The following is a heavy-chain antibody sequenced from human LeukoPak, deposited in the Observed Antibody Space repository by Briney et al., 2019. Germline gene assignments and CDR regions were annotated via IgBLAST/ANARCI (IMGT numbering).Heavy chain of an antibody. CDR1: GFIFSSYG. Sequence: GGSLRLSCAASGFIFSSYGMHWVRQAPGKGLEWVSYISSSSSTIYYADSVKGRFTISRDNAKNSLYLQMNSLRAEDTAVYFCARDYDILTAYHASFDFWGQGTLVTVSS. J-gene: IGHJ4*02. CDR2: ISSSSSTI. CDR3: ARDYDILTAYHASFDF. D-gene: IGHD3-9*01. V-gene: IGHV3-48*01.